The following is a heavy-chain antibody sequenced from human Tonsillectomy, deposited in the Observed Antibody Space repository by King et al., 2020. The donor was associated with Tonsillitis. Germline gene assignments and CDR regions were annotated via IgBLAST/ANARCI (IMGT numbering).Heavy chain of an antibody. CDR1: GGSISSGTYY. V-gene: IGHV4-39*07. CDR3: ARLLLGYCSGGSCSDAFDI. D-gene: IGHD2-15*01. J-gene: IGHJ3*02. CDR2: IYYIGNT. Sequence: LQLQESGPGLVKPSETLSLTCTVSGGSISSGTYYWDWIRQPPGKGLEWIGSIYYIGNTYYNPSLKSRVTILVDTSKNQFSLKLSSVTAADTAVYYCARLLLGYCSGGSCSDAFDIWGQGTMVTVSS.